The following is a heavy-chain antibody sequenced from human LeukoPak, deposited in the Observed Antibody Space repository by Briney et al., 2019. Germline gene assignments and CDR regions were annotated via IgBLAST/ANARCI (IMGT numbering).Heavy chain of an antibody. J-gene: IGHJ4*02. Sequence: GGSLRLSCAASGFTLSKYWVHWVRQAPGKGLAWVSRISSDGTTTAYADSVKGRFTISRDSAKNMLYLQMNSLRVDDTAMYYCASPGDNYAILGLDYWGQGTLVTVSS. D-gene: IGHD3-9*01. CDR1: GFTLSKYW. CDR2: ISSDGTTT. CDR3: ASPGDNYAILGLDY. V-gene: IGHV3-74*01.